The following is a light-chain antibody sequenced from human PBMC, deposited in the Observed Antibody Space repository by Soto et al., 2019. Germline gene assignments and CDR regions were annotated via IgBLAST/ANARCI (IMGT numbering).Light chain of an antibody. CDR3: QQRTNWPLT. CDR2: DAS. Sequence: EIVLTQSPGSLSLSPGERATLSCRASQSVGSNLAWYQQKSGQAPRLLIYDASNRATGIPARFSGSGSGTDFTLTISSLVPEDFAVYYCQQRTNWPLTFGGGTKVEIK. CDR1: QSVGSN. V-gene: IGKV3-11*01. J-gene: IGKJ4*01.